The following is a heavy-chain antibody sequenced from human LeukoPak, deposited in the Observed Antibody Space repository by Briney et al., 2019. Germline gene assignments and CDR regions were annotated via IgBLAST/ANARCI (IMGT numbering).Heavy chain of an antibody. CDR3: ARDIAAAGTFDY. D-gene: IGHD6-13*01. Sequence: SSETLSLTCTVSGGSISSGSYYWSWIRQPAGKGLEWIGRIYTSGSTNYNPSLKSRVTISVDTSKNQFSLKLSSVTAADTAVYYCARDIAAAGTFDYWGQGTLVTVSS. V-gene: IGHV4-61*02. CDR1: GGSISSGSYY. J-gene: IGHJ4*02. CDR2: IYTSGST.